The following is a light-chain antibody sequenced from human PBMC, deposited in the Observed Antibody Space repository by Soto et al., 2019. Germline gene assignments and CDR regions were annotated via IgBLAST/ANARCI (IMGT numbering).Light chain of an antibody. CDR3: SSHAGSNSFYV. J-gene: IGLJ1*01. V-gene: IGLV2-8*01. CDR2: EVT. CDR1: SSDVGRYNY. Sequence: QSLLTQPPSASGSPGQSVTISCTGTSSDVGRYNYVSWYQQHPGKTPKLIIYEVTKRPSGVPDRFSASKSGNTASLTVSGLQAEDEADYYCSSHAGSNSFYVFGTGTKVTVL.